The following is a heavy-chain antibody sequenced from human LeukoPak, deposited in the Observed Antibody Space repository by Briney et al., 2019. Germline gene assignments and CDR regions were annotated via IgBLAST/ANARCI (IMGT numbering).Heavy chain of an antibody. CDR3: STLTSRGLSDS. Sequence: GGSLRLSCAASGFTFTNAWMNWVRQAPGKGLEWVGRIKSKADGETIDYAAPVKGRFTFSRDDSKNMLYLQMNSLKSEDTAVYYCSTLTSRGLSDSWGQGTLVTVS. J-gene: IGHJ4*02. CDR1: GFTFTNAW. D-gene: IGHD1-20*01. CDR2: IKSKADGETI. V-gene: IGHV3-15*07.